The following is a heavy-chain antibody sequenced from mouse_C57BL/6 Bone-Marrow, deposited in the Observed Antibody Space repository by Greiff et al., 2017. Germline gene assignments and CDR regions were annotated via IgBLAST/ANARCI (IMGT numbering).Heavy chain of an antibody. J-gene: IGHJ1*03. Sequence: QVQLKQSGPELVKPGASVKISCKASGYAFSSSWMNWVKQRPGKGLEWIGRIYPGDGDTNYNGKFKGKATLTADKSSSTAYMQLSSLTSEDSAVYVCARNNYGSSDRDFDVWGTGTTVTVSS. D-gene: IGHD1-1*01. V-gene: IGHV1-82*01. CDR1: GYAFSSSW. CDR2: IYPGDGDT. CDR3: ARNNYGSSDRDFDV.